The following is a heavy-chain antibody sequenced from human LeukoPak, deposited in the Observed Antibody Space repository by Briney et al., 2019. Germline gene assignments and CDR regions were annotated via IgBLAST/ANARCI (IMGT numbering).Heavy chain of an antibody. CDR1: GFTFSSYS. CDR3: ARGADGVSSNSRGWFDP. V-gene: IGHV3-21*01. Sequence: GGSLRLSCAASGFTFSSYSMNWVRQAPGKGLEWVSSISTSSSYIYYADSVKGRFTISRDNARNSLYLQMNTLRAEDTAVYSCARGADGVSSNSRGWFDPWGQGTLVTVSS. J-gene: IGHJ5*02. D-gene: IGHD2-15*01. CDR2: ISTSSSYI.